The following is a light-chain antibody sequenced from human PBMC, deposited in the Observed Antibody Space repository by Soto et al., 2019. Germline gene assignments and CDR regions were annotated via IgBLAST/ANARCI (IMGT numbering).Light chain of an antibody. CDR1: GSNIGAGSY. J-gene: IGLJ3*02. V-gene: IGLV1-40*01. Sequence: QSVLTQPPSVSGAPGQRVTISCTGCGSNIGAGSYVHWYQQLPGTAPKLLIYGNINRPSGVPDRFSGSQSGTSASLAITGLQAEDEADYHCQSFDISLIGWVFGGGTKLTVL. CDR3: QSFDISLIGWV. CDR2: GNI.